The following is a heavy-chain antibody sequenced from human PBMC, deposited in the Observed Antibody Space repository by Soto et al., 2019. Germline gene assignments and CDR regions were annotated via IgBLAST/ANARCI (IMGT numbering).Heavy chain of an antibody. CDR2: IIPIFDTA. J-gene: IGHJ6*02. CDR3: ARNGTLTGYSYGMDV. Sequence: QVQLVQSGAEVKKPGSSVKVSCKAPGGTFSSYKINWVRQAPGQGLEWMGGIIPIFDTANYAQKFQGRVTITADESTSTSYMEVSSLRSEDTAVYYCARNGTLTGYSYGMDVWGQGTTVTVSS. CDR1: GGTFSSYK. V-gene: IGHV1-69*01. D-gene: IGHD1-1*01.